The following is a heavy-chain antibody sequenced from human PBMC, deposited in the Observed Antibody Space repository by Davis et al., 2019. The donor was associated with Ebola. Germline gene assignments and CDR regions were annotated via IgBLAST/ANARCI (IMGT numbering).Heavy chain of an antibody. V-gene: IGHV3-48*02. D-gene: IGHD5-12*01. J-gene: IGHJ4*02. CDR1: GFTFSSYS. Sequence: GESLKISCAASGFTFSSYSMNWVRQAPGKGLEWVSYISSSSSTIYYADSVKGRFTISRDNAKNSLYLQMNSLRDEDTAVYYCARDEPIVATIIGYYFDYWGQGTLVTVSS. CDR2: ISSSSSTI. CDR3: ARDEPIVATIIGYYFDY.